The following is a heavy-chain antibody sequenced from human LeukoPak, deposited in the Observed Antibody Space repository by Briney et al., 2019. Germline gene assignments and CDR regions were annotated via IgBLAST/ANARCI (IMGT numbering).Heavy chain of an antibody. Sequence: PSETLSLTCTVSGGSISSYYWSWIRQPPGKGLEWIGEINHSGSTNYNPSLKSRVTISVDTSKNQFSLKLSSVTAADTAVYYCARLPVFDYWGQGTLVTVSS. CDR2: INHSGST. CDR1: GGSISSYY. CDR3: ARLPVFDY. D-gene: IGHD1-14*01. J-gene: IGHJ4*02. V-gene: IGHV4-34*01.